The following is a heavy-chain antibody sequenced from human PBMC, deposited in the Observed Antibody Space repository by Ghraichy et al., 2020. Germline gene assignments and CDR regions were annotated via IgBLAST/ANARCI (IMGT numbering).Heavy chain of an antibody. V-gene: IGHV4-31*03. CDR1: GGSISSGGYY. CDR3: ARRALVGATIYWFDP. Sequence: SQTLSLTCTVSGGSISSGGYYWSWIRQHPGKGLEWIGYIYYSGSTYYNPSLKSRVTISVDTSKNQFSLKLSSVTAADTAVYYCARRALVGATIYWFDPWGQGTLVTVSS. CDR2: IYYSGST. J-gene: IGHJ5*02. D-gene: IGHD1-26*01.